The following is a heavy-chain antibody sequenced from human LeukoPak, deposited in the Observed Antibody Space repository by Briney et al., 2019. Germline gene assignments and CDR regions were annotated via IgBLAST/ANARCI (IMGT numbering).Heavy chain of an antibody. CDR2: ITNDGSST. V-gene: IGHV3-74*01. D-gene: IGHD2-15*01. J-gene: IGHJ4*02. CDR3: VRDGQGSTPLDY. CDR1: GLTFSSHW. Sequence: AGGSLRLSCAASGLTFSSHWMHWVRQAPGKGLVWVSRITNDGSSTTYADSVKGRFTISRDNAKNTLYLQMNSLRAEDTAVYFCVRDGQGSTPLDYWGQGTLVTVSS.